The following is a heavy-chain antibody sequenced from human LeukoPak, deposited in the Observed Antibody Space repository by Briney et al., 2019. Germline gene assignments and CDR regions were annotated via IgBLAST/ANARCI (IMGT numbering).Heavy chain of an antibody. CDR3: AKASAMIVVVSKHFDY. V-gene: IGHV3-23*01. CDR1: GLIVSSNH. J-gene: IGHJ4*02. CDR2: ISGSGGST. Sequence: GGSLRLSCAASGLIVSSNHMNWVRQAPGKGPEWVSAISGSGGSTYYADSVKGRFTISRDNSKNTLYLQMNSLRAEDTAVYYCAKASAMIVVVSKHFDYWGQGTLVTVSS. D-gene: IGHD3-22*01.